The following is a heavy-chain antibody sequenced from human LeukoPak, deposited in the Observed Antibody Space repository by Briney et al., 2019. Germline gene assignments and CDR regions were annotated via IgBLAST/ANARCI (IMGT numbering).Heavy chain of an antibody. J-gene: IGHJ4*02. CDR2: LSGSGGDT. D-gene: IGHD3-10*01. Sequence: GGSLRLSCAASGFTFSRHAMSWVRQAPGKGLEWVSSLSGSGGDTYYAESVKGRFTISRDNAKNSLYLQMNSLRAEDTAVYYCASPPGRFGDFDYWGQGTLVTVSS. CDR1: GFTFSRHA. V-gene: IGHV3-23*01. CDR3: ASPPGRFGDFDY.